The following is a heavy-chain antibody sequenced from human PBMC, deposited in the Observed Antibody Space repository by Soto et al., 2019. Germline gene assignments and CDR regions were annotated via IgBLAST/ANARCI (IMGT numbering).Heavy chain of an antibody. V-gene: IGHV4-59*08. CDR3: ARRYGLSAFDI. CDR2: IYYSGST. D-gene: IGHD3-10*01. J-gene: IGHJ3*02. Sequence: SDTLSLTCTFSGDSISSYYWSWIRQPPGKGLEWIGDIYYSGSTNYNPSLKSRVTISVDTSKNQFSLKLSSVTAADTAVYFCARRYGLSAFDIWGQGTMVT. CDR1: GDSISSYY.